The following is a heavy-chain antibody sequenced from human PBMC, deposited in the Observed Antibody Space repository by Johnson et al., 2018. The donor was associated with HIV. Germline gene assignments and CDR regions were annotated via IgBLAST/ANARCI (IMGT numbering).Heavy chain of an antibody. J-gene: IGHJ3*02. Sequence: VQLVESGGGLVQPGGSLRLSCAVSGFTFNTYWLHWVRQAPGKGLVWVARINTAGGSPSYVDSVKGRFTVSRDNAKNTLYLQMNSLRADDTAVYYCARAGPSERAGFDIWGQGTMVTVSS. CDR1: GFTFNTYW. CDR3: ARAGPSERAGFDI. V-gene: IGHV3-74*01. CDR2: INTAGGSP.